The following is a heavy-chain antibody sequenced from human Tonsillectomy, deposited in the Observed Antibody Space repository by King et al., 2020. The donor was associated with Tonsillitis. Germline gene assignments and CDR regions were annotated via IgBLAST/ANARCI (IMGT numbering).Heavy chain of an antibody. D-gene: IGHD4/OR15-4a*01. CDR1: GFTFSRYG. CDR2: ISDDGSNK. CDR3: ARDRDDYIFDY. V-gene: IGHV3-33*05. Sequence: QVQLVESGGGVVQPGRSLRLSCAASGFTFSRYGIHWVRQAPGKGLEWVAVISDDGSNKYYADSVKGRFTISRDNSKNTLYLQMHSLRAEDTAVYYCARDRDDYIFDYWGQGTLVTVSS. J-gene: IGHJ4*02.